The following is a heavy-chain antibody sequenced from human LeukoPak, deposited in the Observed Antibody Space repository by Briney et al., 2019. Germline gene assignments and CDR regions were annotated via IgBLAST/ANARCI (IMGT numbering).Heavy chain of an antibody. D-gene: IGHD2-15*01. CDR2: VYYSGST. V-gene: IGHV4-59*02. J-gene: IGHJ4*02. CDR3: ARIHRYCSGGACYVLDN. CDR1: DGSVSGYN. Sequence: SENLSLTCVVSDGSVSGYNGGWIRQPPGRGLEWMEYVYYSGSTNYNPSFKSRITISVDTSRNQFSLQLSSVTAADTAVYYCARIHRYCSGGACYVLDNWGQGTLVAVSS.